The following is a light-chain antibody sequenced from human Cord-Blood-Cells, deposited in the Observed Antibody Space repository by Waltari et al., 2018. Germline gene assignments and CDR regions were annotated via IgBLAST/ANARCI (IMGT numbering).Light chain of an antibody. CDR2: DVS. J-gene: IGLJ3*02. CDR3: SSYTSSSTWV. Sequence: QSALTQPASVSGSPGQSITISCTGTSSDVGGYNYVSWYQQHPGTAPKLMIYDVSNRPSGFSNRFSGSKSGNTASLTISGLQAEDEAYYYCSSYTSSSTWVFGGGTKLTVL. V-gene: IGLV2-14*03. CDR1: SSDVGGYNY.